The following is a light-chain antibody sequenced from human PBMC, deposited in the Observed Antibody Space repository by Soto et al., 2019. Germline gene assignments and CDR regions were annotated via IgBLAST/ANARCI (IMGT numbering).Light chain of an antibody. J-gene: IGLJ2*01. CDR3: QTWDTGARVV. CDR2: LSSDGSH. CDR1: SGQSSYA. V-gene: IGLV4-69*01. Sequence: QAVVTQSPSASASLGASVKLTCTLSSGQSSYAIAWHQQQPEKGPRYLMKLSSDGSHSKGDGIPDRFSGSSSGAERYLTISSLQSEDEADYYCQTWDTGARVVFGGGTKLTVL.